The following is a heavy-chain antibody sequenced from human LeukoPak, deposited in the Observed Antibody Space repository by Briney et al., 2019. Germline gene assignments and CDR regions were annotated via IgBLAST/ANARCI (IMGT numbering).Heavy chain of an antibody. CDR2: INPSGGST. D-gene: IGHD3-10*01. CDR1: GYTFTSYY. J-gene: IGHJ4*02. Sequence: ASVKVSCKASGYTFTSYYMHWVRQAPGQGLEWMGIINPSGGSTSYAQKFQGRVTMTRDTSISTAYMELSRLRSDDTAVYYCARDSSGSPNYWGQGTLVTVSS. V-gene: IGHV1-46*01. CDR3: ARDSSGSPNY.